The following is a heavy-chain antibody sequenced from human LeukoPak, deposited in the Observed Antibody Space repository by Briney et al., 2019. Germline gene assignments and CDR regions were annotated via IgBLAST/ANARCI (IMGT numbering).Heavy chain of an antibody. CDR2: IRAKAFGGTT. D-gene: IGHD3-3*01. J-gene: IGHJ4*02. V-gene: IGHV3-49*04. CDR1: GFTFGDNA. Sequence: GGSLRLSCTASGFTFGDNAMSWVRQAPGKGLEWVGFIRAKAFGGTTEYAASVKGRFTIARDDSESTAYLEMNSLKMEDTAVYYCTRGSDTVFGVARDGFDYWGQGSLVTVSS. CDR3: TRGSDTVFGVARDGFDY.